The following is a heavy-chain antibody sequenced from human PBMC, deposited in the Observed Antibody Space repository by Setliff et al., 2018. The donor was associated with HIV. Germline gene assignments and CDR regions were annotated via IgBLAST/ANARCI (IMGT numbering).Heavy chain of an antibody. CDR2: MNPNSGNT. CDR3: ASSWPRIRYYGMDV. D-gene: IGHD6-13*01. CDR1: GSTFSTYD. Sequence: ASVKVSCKPSGSTFSTYDINWVRQATGQGLEWMGWMNPNSGNTGYAQKFQGRVTMTRNTSISTAYMELSSLRSDDTAGYYCASSWPRIRYYGMDVWGQGTTVTAP. V-gene: IGHV1-8*01. J-gene: IGHJ6*02.